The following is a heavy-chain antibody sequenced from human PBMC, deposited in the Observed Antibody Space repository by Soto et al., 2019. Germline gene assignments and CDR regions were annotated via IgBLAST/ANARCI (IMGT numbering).Heavy chain of an antibody. Sequence: QVQLVESGGGVVQPGRSLRLSCAASGFTFSSYGMHWVRQAPGKGLEWVAVISYDGSNKYYADSVKGRFTISRDNXKNTLYLQMNSLRAEDTAVYYCATPYYYDTYYFDYWGQGTLVTVSS. CDR3: ATPYYYDTYYFDY. D-gene: IGHD3-22*01. CDR1: GFTFSSYG. CDR2: ISYDGSNK. V-gene: IGHV3-30*03. J-gene: IGHJ4*02.